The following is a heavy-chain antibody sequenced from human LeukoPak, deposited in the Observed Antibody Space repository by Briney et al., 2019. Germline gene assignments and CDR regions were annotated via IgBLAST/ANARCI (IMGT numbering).Heavy chain of an antibody. CDR1: GFIFSSYG. Sequence: GGSLRLSCAASGFIFSSYGMHWVRQAPGKGLEWVAFIRYDGSNKYYADSVKGRFTISSDHSKNTPYLQMNSLRAEDTAVYYCAKECDYGNCSWGQGTLVTVSS. CDR3: AKECDYGNCS. V-gene: IGHV3-30*02. D-gene: IGHD4-11*01. J-gene: IGHJ4*02. CDR2: IRYDGSNK.